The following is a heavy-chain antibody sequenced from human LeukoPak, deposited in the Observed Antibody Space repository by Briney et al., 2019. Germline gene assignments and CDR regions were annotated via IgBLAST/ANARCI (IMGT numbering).Heavy chain of an antibody. Sequence: GASVKVSCKASGYTFTSYGISWVRQAPGQGLEWMGWISAYNGNTNYAQKLQGRVTMTTDTSTSTAYMELRSLRSDDTAVYYCAKDGCTNGVCFFDYWGQGTLVTVSS. CDR3: AKDGCTNGVCFFDY. J-gene: IGHJ4*02. V-gene: IGHV1-18*01. CDR2: ISAYNGNT. D-gene: IGHD2-8*01. CDR1: GYTFTSYG.